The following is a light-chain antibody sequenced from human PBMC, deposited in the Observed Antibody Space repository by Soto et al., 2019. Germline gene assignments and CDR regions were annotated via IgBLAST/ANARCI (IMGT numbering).Light chain of an antibody. V-gene: IGKV3-20*01. Sequence: EIVMTQSPATLSVSPGDRATLSCRANQSVRSNLAWYQQKPGQAPRLLIYGASNRATGIPDRFSGSGSGTDFTLTISRLEPEDYAVYYCQQYGRSPPTFGQGTKVDIK. CDR3: QQYGRSPPT. CDR1: QSVRSN. CDR2: GAS. J-gene: IGKJ1*01.